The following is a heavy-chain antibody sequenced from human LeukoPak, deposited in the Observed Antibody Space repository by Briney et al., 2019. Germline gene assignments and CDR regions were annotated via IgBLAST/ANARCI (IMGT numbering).Heavy chain of an antibody. Sequence: SVRVSCKASGGTFSSYAISWVRQAPGQGLEWMGGIIPIFGTANYAQKFQGRVTITADESTSTAYMELSGLRSEDTAVYYCARGTLGYCSSTSCPLYGMDVWGKGTTVTVSS. J-gene: IGHJ6*04. CDR3: ARGTLGYCSSTSCPLYGMDV. CDR1: GGTFSSYA. V-gene: IGHV1-69*01. CDR2: IIPIFGTA. D-gene: IGHD2-2*01.